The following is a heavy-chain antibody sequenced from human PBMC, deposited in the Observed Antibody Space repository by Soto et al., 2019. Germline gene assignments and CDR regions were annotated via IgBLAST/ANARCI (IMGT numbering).Heavy chain of an antibody. CDR1: GGSISSSSYY. V-gene: IGHV4-39*01. CDR2: IYYSGST. J-gene: IGHJ6*03. D-gene: IGHD2-2*01. Sequence: SETLSLTCTVSGGSISSSSYYWGWIRQPPGKGLEWIGSIYYSGSTYYNPSLKSRVTISVDTSKNQFSLKLSSVTAADTAVYYCARLNGYCSSTSCYYYYMDVWGKGTTGTVSS. CDR3: ARLNGYCSSTSCYYYYMDV.